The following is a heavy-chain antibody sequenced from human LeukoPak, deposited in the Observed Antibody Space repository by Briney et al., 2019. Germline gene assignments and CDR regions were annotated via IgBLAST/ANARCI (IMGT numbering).Heavy chain of an antibody. V-gene: IGHV4-38-2*01. CDR1: GYSISSGYH. CDR3: ARAPYADTGGYGELDY. CDR2: ISHSGST. J-gene: IGHJ4*02. Sequence: SETLSLTCAVSGYSISSGYHWDWVRQPPGEGLEWIGSISHSGSTSYKPSLKSRVTMSVDTSKNQFSLKLSAVTAADTAVYYCARAPYADTGGYGELDYWGQGALVTVSS. D-gene: IGHD2-8*02.